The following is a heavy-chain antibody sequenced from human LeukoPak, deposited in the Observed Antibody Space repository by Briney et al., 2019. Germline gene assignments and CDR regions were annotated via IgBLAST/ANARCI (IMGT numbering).Heavy chain of an antibody. CDR1: GFTFSSYG. CDR2: ISYDGSNK. J-gene: IGHJ3*02. V-gene: IGHV3-30*18. CDR3: AKGDYCSGGSCYRNAFDI. D-gene: IGHD2-15*01. Sequence: GRSLRLSCAASGFTFSSYGMHWVRQAPGKGLEWVAVISYDGSNKYYADSVKGRFTIPRDNSKNTLYLQMNSLRAEDTAVYYCAKGDYCSGGSCYRNAFDIWGQGTMVTVSS.